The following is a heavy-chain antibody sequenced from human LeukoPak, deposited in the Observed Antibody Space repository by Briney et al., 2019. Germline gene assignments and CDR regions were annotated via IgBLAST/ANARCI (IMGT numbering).Heavy chain of an antibody. Sequence: GGPLRLSCAASGFTFSSYWMHWVRQAPGKGLVWVSRIKSDGSTNYADSVKGRFTISRDNAKNTVSLQMNNLRAEDTGVYYCARAPSEIGGYYPEYFRHWGQGTLVTVSS. J-gene: IGHJ1*01. CDR2: IKSDGST. D-gene: IGHD3-22*01. CDR3: ARAPSEIGGYYPEYFRH. CDR1: GFTFSSYW. V-gene: IGHV3-74*01.